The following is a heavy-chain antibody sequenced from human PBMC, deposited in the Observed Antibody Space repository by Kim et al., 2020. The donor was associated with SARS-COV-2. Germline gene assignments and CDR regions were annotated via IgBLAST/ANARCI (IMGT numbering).Heavy chain of an antibody. V-gene: IGHV1-46*01. D-gene: IGHD3-10*01. CDR1: GYTFTSYY. CDR3: ARDSKGGGLYYYGSGTLGWFDP. CDR2: INPSGGST. Sequence: ASVKVSCKASGYTFTSYYMHWVRQAPGQGLEWMGIINPSGGSTSYAQKFQGRVTMTRYTSTSTVYMELSSLRSEDTAVYYCARDSKGGGLYYYGSGTLGWFDPWGQGTLVTVSS. J-gene: IGHJ5*02.